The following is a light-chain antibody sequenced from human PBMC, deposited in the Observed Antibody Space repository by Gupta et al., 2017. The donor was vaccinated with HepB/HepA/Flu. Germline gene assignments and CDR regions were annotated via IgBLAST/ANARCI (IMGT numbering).Light chain of an antibody. CDR1: ENIHNY. J-gene: IGKJ4*01. V-gene: IGKV3-11*01. CDR3: QRYGKWPLS. CDR2: GTS. Sequence: EVVLTQSPATLSLSPGERATLSCRASENIHNYLAWYQQKPGQAPRLLIHGTSLRASGIPARISGSGSETDFTLTISSLEPEDFAVYYCQRYGKWPLSFGGGTRVDLK.